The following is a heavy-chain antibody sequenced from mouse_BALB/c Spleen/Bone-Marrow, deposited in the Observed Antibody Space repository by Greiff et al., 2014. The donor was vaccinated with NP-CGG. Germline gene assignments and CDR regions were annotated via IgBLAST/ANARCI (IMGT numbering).Heavy chain of an antibody. CDR2: IRSKSNNYAT. Sequence: DVKLVESGGGLVQPKGSLKLSCAASGFTFNMYALHWVRQAPGKGLEWVARIRSKSNNYATYYADSVKDRFTISRDDSQTMLYLQMNNSKTEDTAMYYCVRAIPYDFYYAMDYWGQGTSVTVSA. D-gene: IGHD2-3*01. V-gene: IGHV10-1*02. CDR1: GFTFNMYA. CDR3: VRAIPYDFYYAMDY. J-gene: IGHJ4*01.